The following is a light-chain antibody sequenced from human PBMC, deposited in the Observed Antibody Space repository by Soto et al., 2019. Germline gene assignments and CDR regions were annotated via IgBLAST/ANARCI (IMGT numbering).Light chain of an antibody. Sequence: QTVVTQESSFSVSPGETVTLTCGLTSGSVSTSHNPSWYQQTPGQAPRTLIHSTNSRSSGVPDRFSGSILGNKAALTITGAQADDESDYYCVLYLGSGIAVFGGGTKLTVL. CDR3: VLYLGSGIAV. J-gene: IGLJ2*01. CDR1: SGSVSTSHN. V-gene: IGLV8-61*01. CDR2: STN.